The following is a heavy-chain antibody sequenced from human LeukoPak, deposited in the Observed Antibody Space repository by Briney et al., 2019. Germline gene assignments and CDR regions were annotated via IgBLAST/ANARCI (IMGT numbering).Heavy chain of an antibody. CDR2: INTDGSST. CDR3: AREPRYCSRTTSCYHANYFYYMDV. CDR1: GFTFSSYW. Sequence: GGSLRLSCAASGFTFSSYWMHWVRQAPGKGLVWVSRINTDGSSTSYADSVKGRFTISRDNAKNTLYLQMNSLRAEDTAVYYCAREPRYCSRTTSCYHANYFYYMDVWGKGTTVTVSS. D-gene: IGHD2-2*01. V-gene: IGHV3-74*01. J-gene: IGHJ6*03.